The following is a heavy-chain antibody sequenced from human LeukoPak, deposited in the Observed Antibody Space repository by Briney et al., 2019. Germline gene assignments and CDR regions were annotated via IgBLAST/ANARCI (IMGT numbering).Heavy chain of an antibody. Sequence: ASVKVSCKASGYTCTSYGISWVRQAPGQGLEWMGWISAYNGNTNYAQKLQGRVTMTTDTSTSTAYMELRSLRSDDTAVYYCARDPDIVVVSAAGPLTDYGMDVWGQGTTVTVSS. CDR3: ARDPDIVVVSAAGPLTDYGMDV. CDR2: ISAYNGNT. D-gene: IGHD2-2*01. CDR1: GYTCTSYG. V-gene: IGHV1-18*01. J-gene: IGHJ6*02.